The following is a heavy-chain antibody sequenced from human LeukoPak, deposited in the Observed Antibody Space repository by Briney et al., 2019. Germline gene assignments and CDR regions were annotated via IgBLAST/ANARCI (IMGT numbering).Heavy chain of an antibody. D-gene: IGHD3-16*01. J-gene: IGHJ6*03. CDR2: IYYNGST. CDR3: ARVRGPHAGYYYYYYYMDV. V-gene: IGHV4-30-4*08. CDR1: GGSMSSYY. Sequence: PSETLSLTCTVSGGSMSSYYWSWIRQPPGNGLGWIGYIYYNGSTYYNPSLKSRVTISVDPSKNQFSLKLSSVTAADTAVYYCARVRGPHAGYYYYYYYMDVWGKGTTVTVSS.